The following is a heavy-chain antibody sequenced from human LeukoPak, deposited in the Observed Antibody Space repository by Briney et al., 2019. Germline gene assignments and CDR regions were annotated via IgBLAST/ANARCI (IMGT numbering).Heavy chain of an antibody. V-gene: IGHV1-8*01. D-gene: IGHD4-23*01. J-gene: IGHJ4*02. CDR3: ARGRPYYVRLRWGRFDY. CDR1: GYTFTSYD. CDR2: MNPNSGNT. Sequence: ASVKVSCKASGYTFTSYDINWVRQATGQGLEWMGWMNPNSGNTGYAQKFQGRVTMTRNTSISTAYMELSSLRSEDTAVYYCARGRPYYVRLRWGRFDYWGQGTLVTVSS.